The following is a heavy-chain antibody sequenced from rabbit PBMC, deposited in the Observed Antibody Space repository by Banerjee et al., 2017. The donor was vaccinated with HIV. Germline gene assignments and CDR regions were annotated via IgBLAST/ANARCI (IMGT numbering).Heavy chain of an antibody. V-gene: IGHV1S45*01. Sequence: QEQLEESGGGLVQPEGSLALTCKASGFTISSYYYMCWVRQAPGKGLELIACIWTGDGHTYYASWAKGRFTISKTSSTTVTLQMTSLTAADTATYFCARDGSGSVPFNLWGQGTLVTVS. CDR2: IWTGDGHT. D-gene: IGHD1-1*01. J-gene: IGHJ4*01. CDR1: GFTISSYYY. CDR3: ARDGSGSVPFNL.